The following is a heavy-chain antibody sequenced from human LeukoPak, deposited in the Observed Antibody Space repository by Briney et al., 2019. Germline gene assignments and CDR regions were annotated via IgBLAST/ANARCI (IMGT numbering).Heavy chain of an antibody. V-gene: IGHV3-23*01. CDR3: ARDGPGYYYGSGDAFDI. Sequence: PGGSLRLSCAASGFTFSSYAMSWVRQAPGKGLEWVSAISGSGGSTYYADSVKGRFTISRDNSKNTLYLQMNSLRAEDTAVYYCARDGPGYYYGSGDAFDIWGQGTMVTVSS. D-gene: IGHD3-10*01. CDR1: GFTFSSYA. J-gene: IGHJ3*02. CDR2: ISGSGGST.